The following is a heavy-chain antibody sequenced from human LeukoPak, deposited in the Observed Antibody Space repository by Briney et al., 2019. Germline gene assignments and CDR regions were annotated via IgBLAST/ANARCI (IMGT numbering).Heavy chain of an antibody. Sequence: PGGSLRLSCAASGFTFSSYDMNWVRQAPGKGLEWVSYISPSSTRIDYAASEGGRFTISRDNAKRSLYLQMSSLRAEDMAVYYCARGGTIFGVVIVYFDFWGQGALVAVSS. V-gene: IGHV3-48*04. J-gene: IGHJ4*02. CDR1: GFTFSSYD. CDR3: ARGGTIFGVVIVYFDF. D-gene: IGHD3-3*01. CDR2: ISPSSTRI.